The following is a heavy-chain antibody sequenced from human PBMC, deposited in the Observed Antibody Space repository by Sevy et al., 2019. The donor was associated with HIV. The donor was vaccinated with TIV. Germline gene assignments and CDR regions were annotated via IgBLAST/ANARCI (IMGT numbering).Heavy chain of an antibody. CDR2: IIPIFGTV. CDR1: GGTFSSYA. Sequence: ASVKVSCKASGGTFSSYAISWVRQAPGQGLEWMGGIIPIFGTVNYAQKFQGRVTITADESTSTAYMELSSLRSEDTAVYYCARGVVVPATRGNYYYGMDVWGQGTTVTVSS. CDR3: ARGVVVPATRGNYYYGMDV. D-gene: IGHD2-2*01. J-gene: IGHJ6*02. V-gene: IGHV1-69*13.